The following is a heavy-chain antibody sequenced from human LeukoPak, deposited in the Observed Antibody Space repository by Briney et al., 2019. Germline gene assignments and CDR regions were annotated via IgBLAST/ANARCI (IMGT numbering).Heavy chain of an antibody. CDR1: GYAFTGYY. D-gene: IGHD3-10*01. CDR3: ARDFRFGELLYGMDV. CDR2: INPNSGGT. J-gene: IGHJ6*02. Sequence: ASVKVSCKASGYAFTGYYMHWVRQAPGQGLEWMGWINPNSGGTNYAQKFQGWVTMTRDTSISTAYMELSRLRSDDTAVYYCARDFRFGELLYGMDVWGQGTTVTVSS. V-gene: IGHV1-2*04.